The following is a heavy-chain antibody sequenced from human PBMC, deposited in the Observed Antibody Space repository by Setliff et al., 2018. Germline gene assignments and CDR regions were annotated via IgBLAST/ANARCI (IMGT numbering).Heavy chain of an antibody. J-gene: IGHJ4*02. Sequence: PGGSLRLSCAASGFTFSTHSMNWFRQAPGKGLEWLSYISRDSLHIYYADSVKGRFTISRDNSKNTLYLQMGSLRAEDLAVYYCARGGTYSSGPLDYWGQGTQVTVSS. V-gene: IGHV3-21*05. CDR1: GFTFSTHS. CDR2: ISRDSLHI. D-gene: IGHD3-22*01. CDR3: ARGGTYSSGPLDY.